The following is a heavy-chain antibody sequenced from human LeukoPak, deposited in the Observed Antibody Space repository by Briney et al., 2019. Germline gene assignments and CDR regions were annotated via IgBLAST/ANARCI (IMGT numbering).Heavy chain of an antibody. J-gene: IGHJ4*02. CDR1: GFTLSSYA. CDR3: AKGSDIVLMVYAPHFDY. Sequence: PGGSLRLSCAASGFTLSSYAMSWVRQAPGKGLEWVSAISGSGGSTYYADSVKGRFTISRDNSKNTLYLQMNSLRAEDTAVYYCAKGSDIVLMVYAPHFDYWGQGTLVTVSS. V-gene: IGHV3-23*01. CDR2: ISGSGGST. D-gene: IGHD2-8*01.